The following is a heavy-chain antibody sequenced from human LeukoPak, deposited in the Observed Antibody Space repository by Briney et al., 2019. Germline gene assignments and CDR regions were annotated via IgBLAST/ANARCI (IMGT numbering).Heavy chain of an antibody. CDR1: GGSISSYY. CDR2: IYYSGST. V-gene: IGHV4-59*08. J-gene: IGHJ4*02. Sequence: PSETLSLTRTVSGGSISSYYWSWIRQPPGKGLEWIGYIYYSGSTNYNPSPKSRVTISVDTSKNQFSLKLSSVTAADTAVYYCASGYSYGYSVYWGQGTLVTVSS. D-gene: IGHD5-18*01. CDR3: ASGYSYGYSVY.